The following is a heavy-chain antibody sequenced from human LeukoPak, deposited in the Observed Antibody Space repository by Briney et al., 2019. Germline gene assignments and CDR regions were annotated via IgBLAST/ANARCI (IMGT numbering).Heavy chain of an antibody. CDR3: ARPYYYYMDV. J-gene: IGHJ6*03. CDR2: IYYSGST. Sequence: SETLSLTCTVSGGSISSSSYYWGWIRQPPGKGLEWIGSIYYSGSTYYNPSLKSRVTISVDKSKNQFSLKLSSVTAADTAVYYCARPYYYYMDVWGKGTTVTISS. V-gene: IGHV4-39*07. CDR1: GGSISSSSYY.